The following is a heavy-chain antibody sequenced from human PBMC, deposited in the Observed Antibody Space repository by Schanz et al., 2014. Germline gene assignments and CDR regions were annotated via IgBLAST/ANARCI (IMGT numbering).Heavy chain of an antibody. CDR3: ARDPVEGAPTPYYFDY. Sequence: VQLVESGGGLVKPGGSLRLSCAASGFTFSSYSLAWVRQAPGKGLEWVSFISTGRYLYYADSVKGRFTISRDNTKNSVFLQMSSLRVEDTGLYFCARDPVEGAPTPYYFDYWGQGTLVTVSS. CDR2: ISTGRYL. J-gene: IGHJ4*02. CDR1: GFTFSSYS. V-gene: IGHV3-21*02. D-gene: IGHD1-26*01.